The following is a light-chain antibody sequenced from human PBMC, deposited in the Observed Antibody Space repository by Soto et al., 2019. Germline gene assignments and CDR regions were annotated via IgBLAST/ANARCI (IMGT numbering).Light chain of an antibody. CDR1: QIVTSDY. CDR2: GAF. J-gene: IGKJ4*01. V-gene: IGKV3-20*01. Sequence: DIVLTQSPGTLSLSPGERVTLSCRASQIVTSDYLAWYHQAPGQAPRLLIYGAFNRATGISDRFSGSGSGTEFTLTISSLQSEDFAVYSCQQYNSWPLTFGGGTKVDIK. CDR3: QQYNSWPLT.